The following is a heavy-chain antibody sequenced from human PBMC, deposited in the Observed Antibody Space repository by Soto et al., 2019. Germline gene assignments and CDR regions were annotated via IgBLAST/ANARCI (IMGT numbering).Heavy chain of an antibody. CDR1: GFSLSTSGVG. J-gene: IGHJ4*02. CDR3: AHRIYYGSGRGYCDY. CDR2: IYWDDDE. Sequence: QITLKESGPTLVKPTQTLTLTCTFSGFSLSTSGVGVGWIRQPPGKALEWLALIYWDDDERHSPSLKSRLTIXXDXPXTQVTLTTANLDPVSTATDYCAHRIYYGSGRGYCDYWGQGTLVTVSS. D-gene: IGHD3-10*01. V-gene: IGHV2-5*02.